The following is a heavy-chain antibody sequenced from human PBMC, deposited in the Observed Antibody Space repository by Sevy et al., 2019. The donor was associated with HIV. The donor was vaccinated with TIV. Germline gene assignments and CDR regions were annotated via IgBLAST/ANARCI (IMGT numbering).Heavy chain of an antibody. CDR3: ARSGIQLWWYYFDY. V-gene: IGHV1-2*02. D-gene: IGHD5-18*01. CDR1: GYTFTGYY. J-gene: IGHJ4*02. Sequence: ASVKVSCKASGYTFTGYYMHWVRQAPGQGLEWMGWINPNSGGTNYAQKFQGRVTMTRDTSISTAYMELGRLRSDDTAVYYCARSGIQLWWYYFDYWGQGTLVTVSS. CDR2: INPNSGGT.